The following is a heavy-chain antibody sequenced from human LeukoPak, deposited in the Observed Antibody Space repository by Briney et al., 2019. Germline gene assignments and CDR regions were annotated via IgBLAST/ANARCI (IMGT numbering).Heavy chain of an antibody. J-gene: IGHJ4*02. CDR1: GYSISSGYY. CDR2: IYHSGST. Sequence: SETLSLTCAVSGYSISSGYYWGWIRQPPGKGLEWIGSIYHSGSTYYNPSLKSRVTISVDTSKNQFSLELSSVTAADTAVYYCARQNGAMVRGVTDYWGQGTLVTVSS. V-gene: IGHV4-38-2*01. CDR3: ARQNGAMVRGVTDY. D-gene: IGHD3-10*01.